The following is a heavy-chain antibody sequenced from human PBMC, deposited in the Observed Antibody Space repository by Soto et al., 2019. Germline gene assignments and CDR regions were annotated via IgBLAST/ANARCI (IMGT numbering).Heavy chain of an antibody. V-gene: IGHV4-31*03. CDR2: IYYSGST. CDR1: GGSISSGGYY. D-gene: IGHD3-10*01. J-gene: IGHJ4*02. CDR3: ARSSDMVRGAPPKY. Sequence: QVQLQESGPGLVKPSQTLSLTCTVSGGSISSGGYYWSWIRQHPGKGLEWIGYIYYSGSTYYNPSLKSRVTRSVDTSKSQFSRKLSSVTAADPAVYYCARSSDMVRGAPPKYWGQGTLVTVSS.